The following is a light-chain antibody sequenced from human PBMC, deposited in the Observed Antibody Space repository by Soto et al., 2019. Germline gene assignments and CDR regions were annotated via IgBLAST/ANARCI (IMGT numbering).Light chain of an antibody. CDR3: CSFTSSSTYV. J-gene: IGLJ1*01. CDR1: TSDVGTSNY. CDR2: QVT. V-gene: IGLV2-14*01. Sequence: QSALTQPASVSGSPGQSINMSCGGTTSDVGTSNYVSWYQHHPGKAPRLLIYQVTDRPSGVSDRFSGSKSGTTASLTISGLQADYEATYYRCSFTSSSTYVFGSGTKLTVL.